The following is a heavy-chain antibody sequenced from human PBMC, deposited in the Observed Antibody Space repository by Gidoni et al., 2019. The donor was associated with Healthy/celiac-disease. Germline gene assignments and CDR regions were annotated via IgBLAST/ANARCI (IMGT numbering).Heavy chain of an antibody. CDR3: ARDSNEYDYGDLFDAFDI. V-gene: IGHV3-30-3*01. D-gene: IGHD4-17*01. CDR1: SFTFLSYA. Sequence: QVQLVVSGGGVVQPGRSLRLSCAASSFTFLSYAMHWVRQAPGKGLEWVAVISYDGSNKYYADSVKGRVTISRDNSKNTLYLQMNSLRAEDTAVYYCARDSNEYDYGDLFDAFDIWGQGTMVTVSS. CDR2: ISYDGSNK. J-gene: IGHJ3*02.